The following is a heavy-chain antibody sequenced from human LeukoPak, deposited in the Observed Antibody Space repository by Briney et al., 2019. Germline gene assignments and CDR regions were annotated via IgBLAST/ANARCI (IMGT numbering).Heavy chain of an antibody. D-gene: IGHD2-15*01. Sequence: GGSLRLSCAASGFTFSSYGMHWVRQAPGKGLEWVVFIRYDGSNKYYADSVKSRFTISRDNSKNTLYLQMNSLRAEDTAVYYCANGHCSGGSCYYMDVWGKGTTVTVSS. CDR3: ANGHCSGGSCYYMDV. J-gene: IGHJ6*03. V-gene: IGHV3-30*02. CDR1: GFTFSSYG. CDR2: IRYDGSNK.